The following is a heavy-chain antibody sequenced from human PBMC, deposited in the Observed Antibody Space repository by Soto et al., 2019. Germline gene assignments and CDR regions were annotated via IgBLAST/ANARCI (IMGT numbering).Heavy chain of an antibody. CDR1: GFTFSSSW. V-gene: IGHV3-74*01. CDR2: INSDGSRT. CDR3: ARDLDY. J-gene: IGHJ4*02. Sequence: EVQLVESGGGLVQPGGSLRLSCAAYGFTFSSSWMHWVRQAPGMGLVWVSRINSDGSRTTYADSVRGRFTISRDNAKNTLYLQMNSLRADDTAVYYCARDLDYWGQGTLGTVST.